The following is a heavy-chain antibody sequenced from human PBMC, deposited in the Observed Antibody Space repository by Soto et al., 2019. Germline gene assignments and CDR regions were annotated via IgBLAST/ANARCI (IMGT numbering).Heavy chain of an antibody. CDR1: GFTFTTSG. CDR2: ISAYNGNT. Sequence: QVQLVQSGAEVKKPGASVKVSCKASGFTFTTSGINWVRQAPGQGLEWMGWISAYNGNTNYAQKFQGRVTMTTDTSTSTADMELRSLTSDDTAVYYCARGDCSGGTCYSGPPLNWLDPWGQGTLVTVST. CDR3: ARGDCSGGTCYSGPPLNWLDP. D-gene: IGHD2-15*01. J-gene: IGHJ5*02. V-gene: IGHV1-18*01.